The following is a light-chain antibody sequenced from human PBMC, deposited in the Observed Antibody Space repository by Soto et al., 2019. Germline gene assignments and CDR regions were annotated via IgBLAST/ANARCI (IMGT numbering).Light chain of an antibody. Sequence: QSVLTQPPSASGSPGQSVTISCTGTSSDVGIYNYVSWYQQHPGRAPKLMIYEVSKRPSGVPDRFSGSKSGNTASLTVSGLQAEDEAHYYFSSDAGSNNYVVFGGGTKLTVL. CDR2: EVS. CDR1: SSDVGIYNY. V-gene: IGLV2-8*01. J-gene: IGLJ2*01. CDR3: SSDAGSNNYVV.